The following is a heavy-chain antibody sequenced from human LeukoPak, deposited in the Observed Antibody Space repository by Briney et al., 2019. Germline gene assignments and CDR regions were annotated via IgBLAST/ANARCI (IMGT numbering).Heavy chain of an antibody. V-gene: IGHV1-18*01. CDR3: ARDDPYDSSGYQRD. D-gene: IGHD3-22*01. CDR1: GYTFTSYG. CDR2: ISAYNGNT. J-gene: IGHJ4*02. Sequence: ASVKVSCKASGYTFTSYGISWVRQAPGQGLEWMGWISAYNGNTNYAQKLQGRVTMTTDTSTSTAYMELRSLRSDDTAVYYCARDDPYDSSGYQRDWGQGTLVTVSS.